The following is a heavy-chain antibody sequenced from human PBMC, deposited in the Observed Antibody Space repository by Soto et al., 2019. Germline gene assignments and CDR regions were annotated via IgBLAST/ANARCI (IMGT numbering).Heavy chain of an antibody. CDR2: ISAYNGNT. V-gene: IGHV1-18*01. CDR1: GYTFTSYG. J-gene: IGHJ5*02. CDR3: ARNGDSYYDFWSGYYNWFDP. D-gene: IGHD3-3*01. Sequence: GASVKVSCKASGYTFTSYGISWVRQAPGQGLELMGWISAYNGNTNYAQKLQGRVTMTTDTSTSTAYMELRSLRSDDTAVYYCARNGDSYYDFWSGYYNWFDPWGQGTLVTVSS.